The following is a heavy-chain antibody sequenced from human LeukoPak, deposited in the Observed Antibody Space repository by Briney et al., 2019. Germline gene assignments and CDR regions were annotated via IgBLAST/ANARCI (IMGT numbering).Heavy chain of an antibody. D-gene: IGHD5/OR15-5a*01. V-gene: IGHV3-74*01. CDR2: ISSDGDTT. J-gene: IGHJ4*02. CDR3: ASLYRDC. Sequence: TGGSLRLSCVASGFTFSDYWIHWVRQAPGKGLVWVSRISSDGDTTNYADSVKGRFTISRDNAKNTLYLQMNSLRAEDTAVYYCASLYRDCWGQGTLVTVSS. CDR1: GFTFSDYW.